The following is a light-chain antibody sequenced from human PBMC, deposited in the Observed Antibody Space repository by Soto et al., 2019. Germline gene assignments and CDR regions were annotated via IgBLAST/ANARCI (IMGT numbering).Light chain of an antibody. Sequence: DIQMTQSPSSLSASVGDRVTITCRASQSIDAFLNWYQQRPGEAPKLLIYLASNLQTGVPSRFSGSGSGTDFTLTISSLHPEDFATYFCQQTSSVPRTFGQGTKLEIK. V-gene: IGKV1-39*01. CDR3: QQTSSVPRT. J-gene: IGKJ2*01. CDR1: QSIDAF. CDR2: LAS.